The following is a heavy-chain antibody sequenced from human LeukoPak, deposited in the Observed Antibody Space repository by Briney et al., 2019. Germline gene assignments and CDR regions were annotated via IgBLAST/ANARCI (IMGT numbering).Heavy chain of an antibody. J-gene: IGHJ4*02. CDR1: GGSFSGYY. D-gene: IGHD3-22*01. CDR3: ARGVAYYYDSSGYCLPFDY. Sequence: KPSETLSLTCAVYGGSFSGYYWSWIRQPPGKGLEWIGEINHSGSTNYNPPLKSRVTISVDTSKNQFSLKLSSVTTADTAVYYCARGVAYYYDSSGYCLPFDYWGQGTLVTVSS. CDR2: INHSGST. V-gene: IGHV4-34*01.